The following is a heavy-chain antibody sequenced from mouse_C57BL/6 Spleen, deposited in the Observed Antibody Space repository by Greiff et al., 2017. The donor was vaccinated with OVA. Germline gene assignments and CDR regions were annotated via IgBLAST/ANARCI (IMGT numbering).Heavy chain of an antibody. D-gene: IGHD3-3*01. CDR2: IYPGSGNT. J-gene: IGHJ1*03. CDR3: ARGDGGYFDV. CDR1: GYTFTDYY. Sequence: QVQLKESGAELVRPGASVKLSCKASGYTFTDYYINWVKQRPGQGLEWIARIYPGSGNTYYNEKFKGKATLTAEKSSSTAYMQLSSLTSEDSAVYFCARGDGGYFDVWGTGTTVTVSS. V-gene: IGHV1-76*01.